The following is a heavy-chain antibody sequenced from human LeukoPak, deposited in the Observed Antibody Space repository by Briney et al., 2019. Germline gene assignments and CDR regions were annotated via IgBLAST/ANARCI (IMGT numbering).Heavy chain of an antibody. V-gene: IGHV1-18*01. J-gene: IGHJ4*02. CDR3: ARDRWGDGYNPADY. CDR2: ISGSNGNT. D-gene: IGHD5-24*01. Sequence: ASVKVSCKASGYTFTSYGISWVRQAPGQGLEWMGWISGSNGNTNYAQKLQGRVTMTRDMSTSTVYMELSSLRSEDTAVYYCARDRWGDGYNPADYWGQGTLVTVSS. CDR1: GYTFTSYG.